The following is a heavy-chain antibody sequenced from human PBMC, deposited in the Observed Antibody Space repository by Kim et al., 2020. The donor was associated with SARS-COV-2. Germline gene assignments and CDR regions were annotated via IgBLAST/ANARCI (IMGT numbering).Heavy chain of an antibody. V-gene: IGHV4-59*01. D-gene: IGHD3-16*01. CDR2: IYYSGST. Sequence: SETLSLTCTVSGGSISSYYWSWIRQPPGKGLEWIGYIYYSGSTNYNPSLKSRVTISVDTSKNQFSLKLSSVTAADTAVYYCARVLITVAEIAVASCAFDIWGQGTMVTVSS. J-gene: IGHJ3*02. CDR3: ARVLITVAEIAVASCAFDI. CDR1: GGSISSYY.